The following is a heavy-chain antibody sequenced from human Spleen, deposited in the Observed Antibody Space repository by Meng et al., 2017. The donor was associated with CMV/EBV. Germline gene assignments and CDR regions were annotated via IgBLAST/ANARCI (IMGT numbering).Heavy chain of an antibody. CDR3: VKGWQNLGDY. Sequence: GESLKISCRASGYTFSSYSMSWVRQAPGKGLEWVSSISGSGGSTYPADSVKGRLTISRDNSERTLYLQMNSLTAEDTAIYYCVKGWQNLGDYWGQGTLVTVSS. CDR2: ISGSGGST. CDR1: GYTFSSYS. J-gene: IGHJ4*02. V-gene: IGHV3-23*01. D-gene: IGHD7-27*01.